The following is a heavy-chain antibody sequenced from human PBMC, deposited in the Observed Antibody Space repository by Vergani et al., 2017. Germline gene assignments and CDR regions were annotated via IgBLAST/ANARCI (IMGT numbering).Heavy chain of an antibody. CDR2: IFPGDSDT. V-gene: IGHV5-51*01. CDR1: GYRFTDYW. Sequence: EVQLVQSGAELKKPGESLKISCKASGYRFTDYWIAWVRQMPGKGLEWMGIIFPGDSDTRYGPSFQGQVTISVDKSVSTTLLQWSSLQASDTDIYYCARQGMLTGSFYSYWGQGSLVTVSS. CDR3: ARQGMLTGSFYSY. D-gene: IGHD1-1*01. J-gene: IGHJ4*02.